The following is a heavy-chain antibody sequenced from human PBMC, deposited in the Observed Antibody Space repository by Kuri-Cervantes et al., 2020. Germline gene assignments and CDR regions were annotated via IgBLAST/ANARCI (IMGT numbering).Heavy chain of an antibody. J-gene: IGHJ4*02. CDR1: GGSISSYY. CDR2: IYHSGST. Sequence: GSLRLSCTVSGGSISSYYWGWIRQPPGKGLEWIGSIYHSGSTYYNPSLKSRVTISVDTSKNQFSLKLSSVTAADTAVYYCASEDYDILTGPIDYWGQGTLVTVSS. V-gene: IGHV4-38-2*02. D-gene: IGHD3-9*01. CDR3: ASEDYDILTGPIDY.